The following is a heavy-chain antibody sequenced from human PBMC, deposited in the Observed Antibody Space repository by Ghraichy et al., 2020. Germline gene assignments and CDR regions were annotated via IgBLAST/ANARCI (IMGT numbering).Heavy chain of an antibody. CDR1: GYNFVSYW. CDR3: ARLAHTTVTNEDF. V-gene: IGHV5-51*01. CDR2: IYAGDSDT. Sequence: GESLNISCRSSGYNFVSYWIAWVRQVPGKGLEWMGIIYAGDSDTKYSPSFQGQITISVDRSISTAYLQWASLKASDTATYYCARLAHTTVTNEDFWGQGTLITVSP. J-gene: IGHJ4*02. D-gene: IGHD4-17*01.